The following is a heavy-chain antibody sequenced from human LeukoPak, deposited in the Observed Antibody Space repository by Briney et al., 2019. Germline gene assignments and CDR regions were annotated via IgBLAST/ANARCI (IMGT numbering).Heavy chain of an antibody. V-gene: IGHV4-39*02. CDR1: GGSISSSSYY. D-gene: IGHD6-19*01. Sequence: SETLSLTCTVSGGSISSSSYYWGWIRQPPGKGLEWIGSIYYSGSTYYNPSLKSRVTISVDTSKNQFSLQLNSVTPEDTAVYYCAREGPLSAGLAVAGHGLSYYFDYWGQGTLVTVSS. CDR2: IYYSGST. CDR3: AREGPLSAGLAVAGHGLSYYFDY. J-gene: IGHJ4*02.